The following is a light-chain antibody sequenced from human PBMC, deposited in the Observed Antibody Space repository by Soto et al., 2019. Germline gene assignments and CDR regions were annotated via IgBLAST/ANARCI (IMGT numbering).Light chain of an antibody. CDR3: AAWDDSLNGVV. CDR1: SSNIGSNT. J-gene: IGLJ2*01. V-gene: IGLV1-44*01. Sequence: QSVLTQPPSASGTPGQRVTISCSGSSSNIGSNTVNWYQQLPGRAPKLLIYSNNQQPSGVPDRFSGSKSGTSASLAISGLQSEDEADYYCAAWDDSLNGVVFGGGTKLTVL. CDR2: SNN.